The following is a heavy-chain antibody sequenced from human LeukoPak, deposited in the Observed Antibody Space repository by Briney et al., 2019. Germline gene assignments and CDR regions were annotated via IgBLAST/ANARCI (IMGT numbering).Heavy chain of an antibody. CDR3: ARGSSGWYSHLGY. CDR2: INHSGST. V-gene: IGHV4-34*01. Sequence: PSETLSLTCAVYGGSFSGYYWSWIRQPPGKGLEWIGEINHSGSTNYNPSLKSRVTISVDTSKNQFSLKLSSVTAADTAVYYCARGSSGWYSHLGYWGQGTLVTVSS. CDR1: GGSFSGYY. D-gene: IGHD6-19*01. J-gene: IGHJ4*02.